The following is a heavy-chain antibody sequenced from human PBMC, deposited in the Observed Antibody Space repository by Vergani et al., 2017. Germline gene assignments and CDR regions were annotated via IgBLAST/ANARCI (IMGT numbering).Heavy chain of an antibody. J-gene: IGHJ4*02. D-gene: IGHD6-13*01. Sequence: EVQLVESGGGLVQPGGSLRLSCAASGFTVSSNYMSWVRQAPGKGLEWVSVIYSGGSTYYADSVKGRFTISRDNSKNTRYLQMNSLRAEDTAVYYCARVYTAAAALDYWGQGTLVTVSS. CDR1: GFTVSSNY. CDR3: ARVYTAAAALDY. CDR2: IYSGGST. V-gene: IGHV3-66*01.